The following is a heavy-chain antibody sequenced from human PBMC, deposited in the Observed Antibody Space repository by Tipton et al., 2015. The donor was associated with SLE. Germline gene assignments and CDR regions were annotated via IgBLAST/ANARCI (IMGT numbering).Heavy chain of an antibody. D-gene: IGHD5-24*01. CDR2: ISWNSGSI. J-gene: IGHJ4*02. CDR1: GFTFDDYA. Sequence: SLRLSCAASGFTFDDYAMHWVRQAPGKGLEWVSGISWNSGSIGYADSVKGRFTISRDNAKNSLYVQMNSLTTEDTALYYCAKDTGDGSFDSWGQGTLVIVSS. CDR3: AKDTGDGSFDS. V-gene: IGHV3-9*01.